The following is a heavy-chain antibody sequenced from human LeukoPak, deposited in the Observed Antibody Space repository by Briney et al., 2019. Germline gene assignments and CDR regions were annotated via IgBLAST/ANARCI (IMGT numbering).Heavy chain of an antibody. V-gene: IGHV1-2*02. CDR3: ARADRLHGGPYLIGP. D-gene: IGHD2-21*01. CDR2: INPNSGGT. CDR1: GYSFTDYY. J-gene: IGHJ5*02. Sequence: ATVKVSCKTSGYSFTDYYMHWVRQAPGQGLEWMGWINPNSGGTSSAQKFQGRVTMTRDTSITTVYMEVNWLTSDDTAIYYCARADRLHGGPYLIGPWGQGTLVTVSS.